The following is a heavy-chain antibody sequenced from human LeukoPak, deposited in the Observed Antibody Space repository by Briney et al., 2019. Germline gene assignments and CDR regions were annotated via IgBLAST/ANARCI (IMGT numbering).Heavy chain of an antibody. CDR3: AREMVVIAQFDY. Sequence: GGSLRLSCAASGFTFSSYAMHRVRQAPGKGLEWVAVISYDGSNKYYADSVKGRFTISRDNSKNTLYLQMNSLRAEDTAVYYCAREMVVIAQFDYWGQGTLVTVSS. CDR2: ISYDGSNK. V-gene: IGHV3-30-3*01. J-gene: IGHJ4*02. D-gene: IGHD2-21*01. CDR1: GFTFSSYA.